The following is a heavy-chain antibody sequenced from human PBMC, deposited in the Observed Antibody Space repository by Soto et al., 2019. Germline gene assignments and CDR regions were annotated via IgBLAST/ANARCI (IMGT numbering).Heavy chain of an antibody. CDR1: NYFISSGYY. CDR3: ARAGMYNWNRNWFDP. CDR2: IYHSGRS. Sequence: SEPLSLTCSVSNYFISSGYYWGWIRQRPGKEPEWIASIYHSGRSFYNPSLQSRVTISVDTSKNQFSLRLTSVTAVDTAVYYCARAGMYNWNRNWFDPWGQGTMVTVSS. J-gene: IGHJ5*02. V-gene: IGHV4-38-2*02. D-gene: IGHD1-20*01.